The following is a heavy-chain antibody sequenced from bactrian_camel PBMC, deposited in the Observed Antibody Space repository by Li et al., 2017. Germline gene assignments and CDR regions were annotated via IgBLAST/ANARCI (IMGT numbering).Heavy chain of an antibody. Sequence: VQLVESGGGLAQPGGSLRLSCAASGFTFSMYAMNWVRQAPGKGLEWVSAINNDGGSTYYADSVKGRFTISRDNAKNTPYLQMDSLKTEDTAVYYCAASGDITGWVLAGGYWGQGTQVTVS. D-gene: IGHD5*01. V-gene: IGHV3S31*01. J-gene: IGHJ6*01. CDR2: INNDGGST. CDR3: AASGDITGWVLAGGY. CDR1: GFTFSMYA.